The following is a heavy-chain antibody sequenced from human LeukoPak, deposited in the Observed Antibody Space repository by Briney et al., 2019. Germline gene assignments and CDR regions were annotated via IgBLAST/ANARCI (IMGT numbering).Heavy chain of an antibody. CDR2: TYYRSKWYN. J-gene: IGHJ4*02. CDR1: GDSVSSNSAA. D-gene: IGHD2-2*02. Sequence: SQTLSLTCAISGDSVSSNSAAWNWIRRSPSRGLEWLGRTYYRSKWYNDYAVSVKSRITINPDTSKNQFSLQLNSVTPEDTAVYYCARAYSYCSSTSCYMYFDYWGQGTLVTVSS. CDR3: ARAYSYCSSTSCYMYFDY. V-gene: IGHV6-1*01.